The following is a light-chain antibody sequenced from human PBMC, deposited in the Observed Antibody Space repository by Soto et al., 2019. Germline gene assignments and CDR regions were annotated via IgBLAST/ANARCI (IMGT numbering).Light chain of an antibody. CDR1: QSVSNN. CDR3: QQYNNWPPWT. J-gene: IGKJ1*01. V-gene: IGKV3-15*01. CDR2: GAS. Sequence: EIVMTQSPATLSVSPGERATLSCRASQSVSNNLAWYQQKPGQAPRLLIYGASTRAAGIPARFSGSGSGTEFTLTISSLQSEDFAVYYCQQYNNWPPWTFGQGTKVEIK.